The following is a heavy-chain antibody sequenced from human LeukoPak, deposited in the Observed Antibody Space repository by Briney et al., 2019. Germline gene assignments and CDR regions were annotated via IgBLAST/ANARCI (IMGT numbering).Heavy chain of an antibody. Sequence: SQTLSLTCAISGDSVSSNSAAWNWIRQSPSRGLEWLGRTYYRSKWYNDYAVSVKSRITINPDTSKNQFSLQLNSVTPEDTAVYYCARDGGYGSGSYFSHQYYFDYWGQGTLVTVSS. CDR1: GDSVSSNSAA. J-gene: IGHJ4*02. V-gene: IGHV6-1*01. CDR3: ARDGGYGSGSYFSHQYYFDY. D-gene: IGHD3-10*01. CDR2: TYYRSKWYN.